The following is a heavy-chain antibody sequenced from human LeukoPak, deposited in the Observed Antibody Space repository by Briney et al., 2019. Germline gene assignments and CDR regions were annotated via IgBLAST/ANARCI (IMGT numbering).Heavy chain of an antibody. CDR2: IYYSGST. V-gene: IGHV4-31*03. J-gene: IGHJ3*02. CDR1: GCSISSGGYY. D-gene: IGHD6-13*01. CDR3: AGDRSSSWTGGDAFDI. Sequence: PSQTLSLTCTVSGCSISSGGYYWSWIRQHPGKGLEWIGYIYYSGSTYYNPSLKSRVTISVDTSKNQFSLKLSSVTAADTAVYYCAGDRSSSWTGGDAFDIWGQGTMVTVSS.